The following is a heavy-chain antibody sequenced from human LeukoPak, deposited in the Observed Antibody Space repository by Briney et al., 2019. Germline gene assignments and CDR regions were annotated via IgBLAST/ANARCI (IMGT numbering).Heavy chain of an antibody. CDR1: LGFYRGYL. V-gene: IGHV4-34*01. J-gene: IGHJ3*02. CDR2: INDSGST. CDR3: ASEGKDNAFDI. Sequence: SWTLSQTRPVNLGFYRGYLWNELRPPPGKGVAWIGEINDSGSTNYNPSLKSRVTMSVDTSKNQFSLKQSSVTAADTAVYYCASEGKDNAFDIWGQGTMVTVSS.